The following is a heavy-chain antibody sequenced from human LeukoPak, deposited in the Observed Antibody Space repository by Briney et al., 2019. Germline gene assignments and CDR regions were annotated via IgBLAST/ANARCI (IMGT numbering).Heavy chain of an antibody. V-gene: IGHV3-73*01. CDR3: TRGSSGWSGMDV. CDR2: MRSKANSYAT. CDR1: GFIFSGSA. D-gene: IGHD6-19*01. Sequence: GGSLRLSCAASGFIFSGSAMHWVRQASGKGLEWVGRMRSKANSYATAYAASVKGRFTISRDESKNTAYLQMNSLKTEDTTVYYCTRGSSGWSGMDVWGKGTTVTVSS. J-gene: IGHJ6*03.